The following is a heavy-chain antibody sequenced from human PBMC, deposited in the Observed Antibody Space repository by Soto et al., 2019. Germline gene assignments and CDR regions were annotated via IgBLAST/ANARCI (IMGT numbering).Heavy chain of an antibody. Sequence: QVQLVQSGAEVKKPGASVKVSCKASGYTFTSYGIIWVRQAPGQGHECMGWISAYNGNTNYAQKLQGIVTMITDTFTSTAYMERRSLRSDDTAVYYCARDRTDSSSSSSSCFMVVWGQGPTVT. CDR2: ISAYNGNT. CDR3: ARDRTDSSSSSSSCFMVV. J-gene: IGHJ6*02. V-gene: IGHV1-18*04. D-gene: IGHD6-13*01. CDR1: GYTFTSYG.